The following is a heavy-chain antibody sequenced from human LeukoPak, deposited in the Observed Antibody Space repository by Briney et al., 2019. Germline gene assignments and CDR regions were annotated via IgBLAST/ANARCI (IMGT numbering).Heavy chain of an antibody. CDR3: ARRPDYDILTGYSYYFDY. CDR1: GFTFSDYY. V-gene: IGHV3-11*01. J-gene: IGHJ4*02. CDR2: ISSSGSTI. D-gene: IGHD3-9*01. Sequence: GGSLRLSCAASGFTFSDYYMSWIRQAPGKGLEWVSYISSSGSTIYYADSVKGRFTISRDNAKNSLYLQMNSLRAEDTAVYYCARRPDYDILTGYSYYFDYWGQGTLVTVSS.